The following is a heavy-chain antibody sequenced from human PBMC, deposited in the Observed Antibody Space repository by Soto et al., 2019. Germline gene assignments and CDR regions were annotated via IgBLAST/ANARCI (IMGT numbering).Heavy chain of an antibody. Sequence: EVQLVESGGGLVQPGESLTLSCTASGFTFSSYWMHWVRQAPGKGPVWVSRIKTDGSRTDYADYVKGRFTVSRDNAKNTVFLHMNILTAEDTAVYYCARNWNGVDYWGQGTLVTVSS. CDR1: GFTFSSYW. CDR2: IKTDGSRT. J-gene: IGHJ4*02. CDR3: ARNWNGVDY. D-gene: IGHD1-1*01. V-gene: IGHV3-74*01.